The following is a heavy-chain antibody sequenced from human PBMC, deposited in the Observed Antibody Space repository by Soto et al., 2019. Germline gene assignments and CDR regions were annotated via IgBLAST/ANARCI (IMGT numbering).Heavy chain of an antibody. CDR2: INWNGDTV. CDR3: AKDIGFSGRSPFDY. J-gene: IGHJ4*02. V-gene: IGHV3-9*01. Sequence: VQLVESGGGLVQPGRSLRLSCAASGFTFDDYAMHWVRLAPGRGLEWVSGINWNGDTVAYADSVKGRFTISRDSAKNFLYLQMNSLRVEDTALYYCAKDIGFSGRSPFDYWGQGTLVTVSS. CDR1: GFTFDDYA. D-gene: IGHD2-15*01.